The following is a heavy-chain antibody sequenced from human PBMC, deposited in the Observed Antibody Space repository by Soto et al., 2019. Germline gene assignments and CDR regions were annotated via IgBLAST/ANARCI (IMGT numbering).Heavy chain of an antibody. CDR3: ARGREYYYDSSGYYDAFDI. D-gene: IGHD3-22*01. CDR2: MNPNSGNT. CDR1: GYTFTSYD. Sequence: GASVKVSCKASGYTFTSYDINWVRQATGQGLEWMGWMNPNSGNTGYAQKFQGRVTMTRNTSISTAYMELSSLRSEDTAEYYCARGREYYYDSSGYYDAFDIWGQGTMVTVSS. V-gene: IGHV1-8*01. J-gene: IGHJ3*02.